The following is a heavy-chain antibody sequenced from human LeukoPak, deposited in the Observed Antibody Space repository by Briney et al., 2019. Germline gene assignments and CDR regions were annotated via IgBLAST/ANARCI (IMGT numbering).Heavy chain of an antibody. CDR1: GFTVSSNY. Sequence: PGGSLGLSVSASGFTVSSNYRTWIRQAPGKGLEWVSGIYSDGSTYYADSVKGRFTISRDNSKNTVYLQMNSLRGEDTAVYYCGRSSGWYAFVYWGQGTLVTVSS. J-gene: IGHJ4*02. CDR2: IYSDGST. V-gene: IGHV3-53*01. D-gene: IGHD6-19*01. CDR3: GRSSGWYAFVY.